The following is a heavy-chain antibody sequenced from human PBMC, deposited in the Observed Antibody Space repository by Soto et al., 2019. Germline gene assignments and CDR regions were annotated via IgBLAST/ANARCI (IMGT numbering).Heavy chain of an antibody. CDR1: GYTFSTYG. CDR3: ARTPRPQMIVLEAATRFDY. J-gene: IGHJ4*02. CDR2: ISPYNGDT. V-gene: IGHV1-18*04. Sequence: ASVKVSCKTSGYTFSTYGFNWVRQAPGQGLEWMGWISPYNGDTNYAQNFQGRVTLTTDTSTSTAYMELRSLTSDDTAVYYCARTPRPQMIVLEAATRFDYWGQGTPVTVSS. D-gene: IGHD2-15*01.